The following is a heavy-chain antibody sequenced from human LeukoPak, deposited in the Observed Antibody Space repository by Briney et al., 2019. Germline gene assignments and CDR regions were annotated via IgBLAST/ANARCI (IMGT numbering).Heavy chain of an antibody. CDR3: AREFRGGGDSGIFDY. D-gene: IGHD4-23*01. Sequence: NPSQTLSLTCTVSGGSISLGSYYWSWIRQSAGKGLEWIGRIYASGYTDYNPSHYNPSLRSRVTISIDPPKSQFSLKLSSVTPADTAVYFCAREFRGGGDSGIFDYWGQGALVTVSS. CDR2: IYASGY. J-gene: IGHJ4*02. CDR1: GGSISLGSYY. V-gene: IGHV4-61*02.